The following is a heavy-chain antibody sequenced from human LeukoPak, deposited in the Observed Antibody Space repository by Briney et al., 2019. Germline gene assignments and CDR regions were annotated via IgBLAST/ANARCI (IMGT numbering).Heavy chain of an antibody. CDR3: TSTETIVGAMGN. V-gene: IGHV3-72*01. Sequence: GGSLRLSCAASGFNFSDYYMEWVRQAPGKGLEWVGRIRNKANSHTTEYAASVKGRFTISRDDSKNSLFLLMSSLKTEDTAVYYCTSTETIVGAMGNWGQGTLVTVSS. CDR1: GFNFSDYY. J-gene: IGHJ4*02. CDR2: IRNKANSHTT. D-gene: IGHD1-26*01.